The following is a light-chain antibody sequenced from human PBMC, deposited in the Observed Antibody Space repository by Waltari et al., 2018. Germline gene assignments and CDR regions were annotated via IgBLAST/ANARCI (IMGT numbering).Light chain of an antibody. V-gene: IGLV1-44*01. CDR1: SSTSGSNS. Sequence: QSVLTQPPSASGTPGQRVIIPCSGSSSTSGSNSVNWSQQPPGTAPKVVIHSNNQRPSGVPDRFSGSKYGSSVSLAISGLQSEDEADYYCSSWDVSLNGWVFGGGTKLTVL. CDR3: SSWDVSLNGWV. J-gene: IGLJ3*02. CDR2: SNN.